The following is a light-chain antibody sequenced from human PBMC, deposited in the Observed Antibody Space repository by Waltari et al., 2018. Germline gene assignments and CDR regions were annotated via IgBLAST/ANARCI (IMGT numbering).Light chain of an antibody. Sequence: DIQMTQSPSTLSASVGDRVTITCRARRNIDSWLAWYQQKPGKAPKVLSYEASSLESGVPSRFSGSGSGTEFTLTISSLQPDDDATYYCQQYRDVVPILFGPGTKVESK. CDR2: EAS. J-gene: IGKJ3*01. CDR1: RNIDSW. V-gene: IGKV1-5*03. CDR3: QQYRDVVPIL.